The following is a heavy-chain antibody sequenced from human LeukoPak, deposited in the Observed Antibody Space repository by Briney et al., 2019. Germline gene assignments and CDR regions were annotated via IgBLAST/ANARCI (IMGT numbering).Heavy chain of an antibody. V-gene: IGHV4-59*01. CDR3: ARDLGGREGYNYCFDY. J-gene: IGHJ4*02. CDR1: GGSISSYY. CDR2: IYYSGST. Sequence: ASETLSLTCTVSGGSISSYYWSWIRQPPGKGLEWIGYIYYSGSTNYNPSLKSRVTISVGTSENQFSLKLSSVTAADTAVYYCARDLGGREGYNYCFDYWGQGTLVTVSS. D-gene: IGHD5-24*01.